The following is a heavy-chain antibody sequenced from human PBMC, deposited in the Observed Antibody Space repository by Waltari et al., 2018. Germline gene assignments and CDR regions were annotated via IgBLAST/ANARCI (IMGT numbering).Heavy chain of an antibody. CDR2: IYYSGST. V-gene: IGHV4-39*01. CDR3: ARQFRSGSSPTPYYMDV. D-gene: IGHD3-10*01. CDR1: GGSISSSSYY. Sequence: QLQLQESGPGLVKPSETLSLTCTVSGGSISSSSYYWGWIRKPPGKGLEWIGSIYYSGSTYYNPSLKSRVTISVDTSKNQFSLKLSSVTAADTAVYYCARQFRSGSSPTPYYMDVWGKGTTVTVSS. J-gene: IGHJ6*03.